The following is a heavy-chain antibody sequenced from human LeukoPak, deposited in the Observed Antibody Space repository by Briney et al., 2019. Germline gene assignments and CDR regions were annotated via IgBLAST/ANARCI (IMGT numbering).Heavy chain of an antibody. J-gene: IGHJ4*02. D-gene: IGHD3-9*01. Sequence: GGSLRLSCAASGFTFSTYWMTWVRQAPGKGLEWVANIKEDGSREYYVDSVKGRSTISRDNAKNSLYLQMNSLRAEDTAVYYCARDTYYDILTGYYDYWGQGTLVTVSS. V-gene: IGHV3-7*01. CDR3: ARDTYYDILTGYYDY. CDR2: IKEDGSRE. CDR1: GFTFSTYW.